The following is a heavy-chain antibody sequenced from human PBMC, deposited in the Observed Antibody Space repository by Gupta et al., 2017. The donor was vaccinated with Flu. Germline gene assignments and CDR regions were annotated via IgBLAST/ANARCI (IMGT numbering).Heavy chain of an antibody. CDR1: GFTFSTYG. Sequence: QVQLAESGGGVVQPGRSLRLSCAAPGFTFSTYGLHWVRQAPGKGLDWGAAIGHDGSKKQYADSMKGRFIISRDNSRNRLYLQMNSLRAEDTAVYYCAREISGGAFDIWGQGTMVTVS. CDR2: IGHDGSKK. CDR3: AREISGGAFDI. V-gene: IGHV3-33*01. J-gene: IGHJ3*02. D-gene: IGHD1-26*01.